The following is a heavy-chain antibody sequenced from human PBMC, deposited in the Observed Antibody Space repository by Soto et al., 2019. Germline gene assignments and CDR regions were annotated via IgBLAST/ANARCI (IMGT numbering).Heavy chain of an antibody. CDR1: GFTFSSYA. CDR3: AKYYYDCSGYEDV. Sequence: EVQLFESGGDLVQPGGSLRLSCAASGFTFSSYAMSWVRQAPGKGLVWVSGISGSGGGTYYADSVNGRFTISRDNSKNTLYLQMNSLRAEDTAVYYCAKYYYDCSGYEDVCGQGTTVTVSS. V-gene: IGHV3-23*01. CDR2: ISGSGGGT. J-gene: IGHJ6*02. D-gene: IGHD3-22*01.